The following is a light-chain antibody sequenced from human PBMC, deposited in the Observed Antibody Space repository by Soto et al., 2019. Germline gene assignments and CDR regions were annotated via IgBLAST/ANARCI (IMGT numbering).Light chain of an antibody. CDR2: GAS. CDR1: QSIRSNY. V-gene: IGKV3-20*01. Sequence: EIVLTQSPGTLSLSPGERATLSCRATQSIRSNYLAWYRQRPGQAPRLLIYGASSRATGVPDRFSGSGSGTDFTLTISRLEPEDFAVYYCAQYGSSPRTFGQGTKVEV. CDR3: AQYGSSPRT. J-gene: IGKJ1*01.